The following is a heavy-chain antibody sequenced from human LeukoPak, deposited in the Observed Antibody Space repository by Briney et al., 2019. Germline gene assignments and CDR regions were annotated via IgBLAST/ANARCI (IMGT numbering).Heavy chain of an antibody. CDR3: AREWDATADY. CDR2: IYYSGST. D-gene: IGHD2-15*01. V-gene: IGHV4-31*03. CDR1: GGSISSGGYY. J-gene: IGHJ4*02. Sequence: TSQTLSLTCTVSGGSISSGGYYWRWIPQHPGKGVEWIGYIYYSGSTYYNPSLKIRVTISVYRSKNQSSLKLSSVTAADTAVYYCAREWDATADYWGQGTLVTVSS.